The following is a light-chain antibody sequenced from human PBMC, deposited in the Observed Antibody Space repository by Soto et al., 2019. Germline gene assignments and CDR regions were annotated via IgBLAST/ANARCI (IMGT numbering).Light chain of an antibody. V-gene: IGKV3D-15*01. CDR3: QQYNNWPRT. Sequence: EIVMTQSPVTLSLSPGERATLSCRASQSGSGYLAWYHQKRGQAPRLLIYDASTRAAGIPARFSGSGSGTEFTLTISSLQSEDFAVYYCQQYNNWPRTFGQGTKVDIK. J-gene: IGKJ1*01. CDR1: QSGSGY. CDR2: DAS.